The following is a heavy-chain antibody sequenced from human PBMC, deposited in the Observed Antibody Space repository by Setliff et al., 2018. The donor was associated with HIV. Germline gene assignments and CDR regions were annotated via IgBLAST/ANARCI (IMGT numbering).Heavy chain of an antibody. J-gene: IGHJ4*02. Sequence: TLSLTCNVSGTSIRDKSWSWIRQPAGKGLEWIGHLDTDGTTEYNPSLNSRVTIFLELSKNQVSLILTSVTAADTAIYYCARNFLYSTFFSSPGPGGSNYWGQGILVTVSS. D-gene: IGHD2-8*01. V-gene: IGHV4-4*07. CDR1: GTSIRDKS. CDR2: LDTDGTT. CDR3: ARNFLYSTFFSSPGPGGSNY.